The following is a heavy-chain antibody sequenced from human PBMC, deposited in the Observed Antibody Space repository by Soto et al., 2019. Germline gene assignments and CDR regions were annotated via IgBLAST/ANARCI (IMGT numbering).Heavy chain of an antibody. D-gene: IGHD2-21*02. CDR2: IVPIFGTA. CDR1: GGTFSSYA. J-gene: IGHJ6*02. Sequence: SVKVSCKASGGTFSSYAISWVRQAPGQGLEWMGGIVPIFGTANYAQKFQGRVTITADESTSTAYMELSSLRSEDTAVYYCARDEVTATNYYYGMGVWGQGTTVTVS. V-gene: IGHV1-69*13. CDR3: ARDEVTATNYYYGMGV.